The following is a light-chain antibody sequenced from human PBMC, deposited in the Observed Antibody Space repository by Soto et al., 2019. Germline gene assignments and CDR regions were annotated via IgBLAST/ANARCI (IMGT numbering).Light chain of an antibody. Sequence: DIVLTQSPGTLSLSPGERATLSCRASQSVSSSYLAWYQQKPGQAPRLLLYGASSRATGIPDRFSGSGSGTDFTLTISRLEPEDFAVYYCQQYGSSPTTFGQGTKVEIK. V-gene: IGKV3-20*01. CDR2: GAS. CDR3: QQYGSSPTT. CDR1: QSVSSSY. J-gene: IGKJ1*01.